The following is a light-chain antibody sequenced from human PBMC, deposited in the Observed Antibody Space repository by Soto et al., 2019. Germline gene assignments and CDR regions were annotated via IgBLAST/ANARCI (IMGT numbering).Light chain of an antibody. CDR3: QQYNNWPRT. CDR1: QNIHNH. CDR2: GAS. J-gene: IGKJ1*01. Sequence: DKLMSQSPATLSVSLGERVTLSCRASQNIHNHMSWFLQKPGQAPRILIYGASTRATGIPARFSGSGSGTEFTLTISSLQSEDFAVYYCQQYNNWPRTFGQGTKVDIK. V-gene: IGKV3-15*01.